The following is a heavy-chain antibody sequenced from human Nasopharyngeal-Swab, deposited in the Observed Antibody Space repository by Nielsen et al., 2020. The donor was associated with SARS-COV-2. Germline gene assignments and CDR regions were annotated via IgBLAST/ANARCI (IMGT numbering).Heavy chain of an antibody. CDR3: ARDFISGYDFWSGYWDGGGSPGCYMDV. CDR1: GYTFTSYG. CDR2: ISAYNGNT. D-gene: IGHD3-3*01. V-gene: IGHV1-18*04. Sequence: ASVKVSCKASGYTFTSYGISWVRQAPGQGLEWMGWISAYNGNTNYAQKLQGRVTMTTDKSTSTAYMELSSLRSEDTAVYYCARDFISGYDFWSGYWDGGGSPGCYMDVWGKGTTVTVSS. J-gene: IGHJ6*03.